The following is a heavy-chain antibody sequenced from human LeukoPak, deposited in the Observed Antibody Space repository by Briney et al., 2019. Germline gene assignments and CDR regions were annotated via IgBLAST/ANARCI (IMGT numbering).Heavy chain of an antibody. Sequence: GGSLSLYCEASGFTFSSYAMSWVRQAPGKGLEWVSGISGSGGNTYYVDSVKGRFTISRDNSKNTLYLQLNSLRAEDTAVYYCAKLGYDFWSGYGRTTDYWGQGTLVSVPS. CDR2: ISGSGGNT. J-gene: IGHJ4*02. D-gene: IGHD3-3*01. CDR3: AKLGYDFWSGYGRTTDY. V-gene: IGHV3-23*01. CDR1: GFTFSSYA.